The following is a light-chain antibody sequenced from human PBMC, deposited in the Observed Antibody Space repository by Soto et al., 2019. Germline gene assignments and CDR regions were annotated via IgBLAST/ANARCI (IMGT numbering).Light chain of an antibody. J-gene: IGKJ4*01. CDR3: QQHGRSQT. Sequence: EIVLTQSPGTLSLSPGERATLSCRASQSVSSTFLAWYQQKPGQAPRLLIYGASSRATGIPDRFSGSGSGTDFTLTISRLEPEDFAVYHCQQHGRSQTFGGGTKVDIK. CDR2: GAS. CDR1: QSVSSTF. V-gene: IGKV3-20*01.